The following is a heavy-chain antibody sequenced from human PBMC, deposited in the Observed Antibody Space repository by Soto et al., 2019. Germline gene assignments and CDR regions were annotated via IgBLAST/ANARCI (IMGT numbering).Heavy chain of an antibody. CDR1: GGSISSYY. Sequence: PSETLSLTCTVSGGSISSYYWSWIRQPPGEGLEWIGYIYYSGSTNYNPSLKSRVTISVDTSKNQFSLKLSSVTAADTAVYYCARLVWSYGTWFDPWGQGTLVTVSS. CDR2: IYYSGST. J-gene: IGHJ5*02. V-gene: IGHV4-59*08. CDR3: ARLVWSYGTWFDP. D-gene: IGHD5-18*01.